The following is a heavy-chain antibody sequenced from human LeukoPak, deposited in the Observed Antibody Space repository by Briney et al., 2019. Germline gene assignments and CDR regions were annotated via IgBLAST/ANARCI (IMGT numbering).Heavy chain of an antibody. CDR1: GGSISSDY. Sequence: SETLSLTCTVSGGSISSDYWSWVWQPAGKGLKWIGGIYTSGSTNYNPSLKSRVTMSVDTSKNQCSLKLSSVTAADTAVYYCARPGYSYGDAFDIWGQGTMVTVSS. D-gene: IGHD5-18*01. V-gene: IGHV4-4*07. CDR3: ARPGYSYGDAFDI. J-gene: IGHJ3*02. CDR2: IYTSGST.